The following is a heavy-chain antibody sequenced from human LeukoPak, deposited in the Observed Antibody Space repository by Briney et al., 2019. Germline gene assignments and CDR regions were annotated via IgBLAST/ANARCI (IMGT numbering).Heavy chain of an antibody. CDR2: IIPILGIA. Sequence: SVKVSCKASGGTFSSYAISWVRQAPGQGLEWMGRIIPILGIANYAQKFQGRVTITADKSTSTAYMELSSLRSEDTAVYYCARASSSLYYYYGMDVWGQGTTVTVSS. V-gene: IGHV1-69*04. CDR3: ARASSSLYYYYGMDV. D-gene: IGHD6-6*01. J-gene: IGHJ6*02. CDR1: GGTFSSYA.